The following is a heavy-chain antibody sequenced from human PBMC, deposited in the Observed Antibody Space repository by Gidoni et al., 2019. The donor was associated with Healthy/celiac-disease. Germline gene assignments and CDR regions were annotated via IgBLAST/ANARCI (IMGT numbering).Heavy chain of an antibody. CDR1: GFPFSSYA. CDR3: AKAYEYSSSSLDY. V-gene: IGHV3-23*01. CDR2: MSGSGGST. Sequence: EVQLLESGGGLVQPGGSLRLSCAASGFPFSSYAMSWVRQAPGKGLEWVSAMSGSGGSTYYADSVKGRFTISRDNSKNTLYLQMNSLRAEDTAVYYCAKAYEYSSSSLDYWGQGTLVTVSS. D-gene: IGHD6-6*01. J-gene: IGHJ4*02.